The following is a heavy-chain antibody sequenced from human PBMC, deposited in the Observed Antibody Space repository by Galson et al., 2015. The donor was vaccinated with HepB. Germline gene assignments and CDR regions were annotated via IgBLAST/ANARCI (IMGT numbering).Heavy chain of an antibody. CDR1: GFTFSDYY. CDR2: ISSSGSTI. Sequence: SLRLSCAASGFTFSDYYMSWIRQAPGKGLEWVSYISSSGSTIYYADSVKGRFTISRDNAKNSLYLQMNSLRAEDTAVYYCAREHTAMVLEGFDPWGQGTLVTVSS. D-gene: IGHD5-18*01. J-gene: IGHJ5*02. V-gene: IGHV3-11*01. CDR3: AREHTAMVLEGFDP.